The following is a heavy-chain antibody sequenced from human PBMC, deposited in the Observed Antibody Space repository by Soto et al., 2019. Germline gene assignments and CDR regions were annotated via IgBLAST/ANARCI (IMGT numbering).Heavy chain of an antibody. Sequence: EVQLAESGGGLIQPGGSLRLSCATSGFTFSRYWIHWVRQAPGEGLVWVSRISGDGVHTDYAESVKGRFTVSRDIAKSTGYLQMNNLRAEDTAVYYCATHREGATYYFDYWGQGTLLTVSS. CDR1: GFTFSRYW. J-gene: IGHJ4*02. CDR2: ISGDGVHT. CDR3: ATHREGATYYFDY. V-gene: IGHV3-74*01. D-gene: IGHD1-26*01.